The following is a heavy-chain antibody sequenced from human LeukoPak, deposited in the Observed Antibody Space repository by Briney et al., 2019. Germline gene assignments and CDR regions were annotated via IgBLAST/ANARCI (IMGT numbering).Heavy chain of an antibody. CDR2: IQSTTNGGTP. CDR1: GFTYINAW. D-gene: IGHD1-14*01. V-gene: IGHV3-15*01. Sequence: GGSLRLFCAASGFTYINAWMTWVRQAPGKGLEWVGRIQSTTNGGTPDYATPVKGRFTISRDDSKNTLYLQMNSLKTEDTAVYYCTSGVGTLDYWGQGALVTVSS. CDR3: TSGVGTLDY. J-gene: IGHJ4*02.